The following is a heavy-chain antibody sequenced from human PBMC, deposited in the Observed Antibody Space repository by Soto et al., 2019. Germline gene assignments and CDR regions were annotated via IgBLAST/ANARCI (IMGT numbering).Heavy chain of an antibody. CDR2: IDARSNYI. CDR3: VRENEMAGATSAFEY. CDR1: GFRFNSYS. Sequence: GGSLRLSCEASGFRFNSYSMNWVRQAPQKGLEWVSLIDARSNYIYYADSVKGRFTISRDNARNSLYLQMDSLRVEDTAVYYCVRENEMAGATSAFEYWGQGTPVTVSS. J-gene: IGHJ4*02. V-gene: IGHV3-21*06. D-gene: IGHD1-26*01.